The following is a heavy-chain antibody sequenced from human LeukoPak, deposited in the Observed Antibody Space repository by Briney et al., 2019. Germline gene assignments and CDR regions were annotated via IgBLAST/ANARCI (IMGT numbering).Heavy chain of an antibody. V-gene: IGHV3-30*03. Sequence: GGSLRLSCAASGFTFSSYGMHWVRQAPGKGLEWVSVISYDGSNEYYADSVKGRFTISRDNAKNSLYLQMNSLRAEDTAVYYCARRSYDSTGYLDYWGQGTLVTVSS. CDR1: GFTFSSYG. D-gene: IGHD3-22*01. CDR2: ISYDGSNE. J-gene: IGHJ4*02. CDR3: ARRSYDSTGYLDY.